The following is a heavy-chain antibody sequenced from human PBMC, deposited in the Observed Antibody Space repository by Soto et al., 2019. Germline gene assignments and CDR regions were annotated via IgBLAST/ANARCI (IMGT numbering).Heavy chain of an antibody. V-gene: IGHV3-11*06. CDR2: ISSSGPYT. D-gene: IGHD3-10*01. CDR1: GFTFNDYY. CDR3: ARVPVSMVRGYGMDV. Sequence: QVQLVESGGGLVKPGGSLRLSCEASGFTFNDYYMSWVRQAPGKGLEWVSYISSSGPYTKYGDSVKGRFTISRDNAKNSLYLQMSSLRVEDTAVYYCARVPVSMVRGYGMDVWGQGTTVTVSS. J-gene: IGHJ6*02.